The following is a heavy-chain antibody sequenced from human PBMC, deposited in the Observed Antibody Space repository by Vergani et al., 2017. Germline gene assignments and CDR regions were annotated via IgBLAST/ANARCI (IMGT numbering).Heavy chain of an antibody. D-gene: IGHD5-18*01. CDR2: VSTGTKSQ. Sequence: QLVESGGGWVQPGGSLRLSCVVSGFDFSSYIMNWVRQAPGKGLEWVSFVSTGTKSQSYAESVKGRFTNSRDSAKNSLYLQMNSLRAEDTAVYYCARDARTWIQLSIGRYYYYYMDVWGKGTTVTVSS. CDR3: ARDARTWIQLSIGRYYYYYMDV. CDR1: GFDFSSYI. V-gene: IGHV3-48*01. J-gene: IGHJ6*03.